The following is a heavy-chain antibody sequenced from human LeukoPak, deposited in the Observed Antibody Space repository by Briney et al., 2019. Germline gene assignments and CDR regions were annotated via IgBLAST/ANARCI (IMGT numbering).Heavy chain of an antibody. J-gene: IGHJ4*02. D-gene: IGHD3-10*01. CDR2: IYYSRST. Sequence: SETLSLTCTVSGGSISSYYWSWIRQPPGKGLEWIGYIYYSRSTNYNPSLKSRVTISVDTSKNQFSLKLSSVTAADTAVYYCAREGGTGWFGELQYFDYWGQGTLVTVSS. V-gene: IGHV4-59*01. CDR1: GGSISSYY. CDR3: AREGGTGWFGELQYFDY.